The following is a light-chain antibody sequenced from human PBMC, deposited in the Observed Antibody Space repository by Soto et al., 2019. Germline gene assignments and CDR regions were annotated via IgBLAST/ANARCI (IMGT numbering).Light chain of an antibody. Sequence: EIMMTQSPATLSVSPGERATLSCRASQSVRSNLAWYQQKPGQAPRLLFYGASTRATGIPARFSGSGSGTEFTLTISSLQSEDFAVYYCQQYNNWPYTFGQGTKLEIK. J-gene: IGKJ2*01. CDR3: QQYNNWPYT. V-gene: IGKV3-15*01. CDR2: GAS. CDR1: QSVRSN.